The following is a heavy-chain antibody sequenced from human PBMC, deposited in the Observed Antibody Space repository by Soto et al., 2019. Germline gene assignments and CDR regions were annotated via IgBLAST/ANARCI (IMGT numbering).Heavy chain of an antibody. CDR2: IYYIGSP. Sequence: QVQLQESGPGLVKPSQTLSLTCTVSGDSISSGDSYWSWIRQAPGKGLEWLGYIYYIGSPYHNPSLXXXLXXSVDPSNNQFSLELRSVTAADTAVYYCARDRMVRGVQPLDVWGQGTTVIVSS. CDR3: ARDRMVRGVQPLDV. CDR1: GDSISSGDSY. V-gene: IGHV4-30-4*08. J-gene: IGHJ6*02. D-gene: IGHD3-10*01.